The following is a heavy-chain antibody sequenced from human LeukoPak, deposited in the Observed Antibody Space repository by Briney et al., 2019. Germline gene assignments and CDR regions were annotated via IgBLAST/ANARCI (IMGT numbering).Heavy chain of an antibody. Sequence: GGSLRLSCAASGFTFSSYAMSWARQAPGKGLEWVSAISGSGGSTYYADSVKGRFTISRDNSKNTLYLQMNSLRAEDTAVYYCAKREGYSSSSGFEEFEYWGQGTLVTVSS. J-gene: IGHJ4*02. CDR3: AKREGYSSSSGFEEFEY. CDR2: ISGSGGST. D-gene: IGHD6-6*01. V-gene: IGHV3-23*01. CDR1: GFTFSSYA.